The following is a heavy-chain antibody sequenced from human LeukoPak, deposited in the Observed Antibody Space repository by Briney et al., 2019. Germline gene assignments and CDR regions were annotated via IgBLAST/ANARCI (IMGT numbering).Heavy chain of an antibody. D-gene: IGHD3-3*01. CDR1: GGSISSSRYK. CDR3: ARHHIGVVIISTHSYMDV. V-gene: IGHV4-39*01. Sequence: KPSETLSLTCTVSGGSISSSRYKRGWIRQPPGKGLEWIGSIYYSGSTYYKPSLKSRVTISVDTSKNQFSLKLSSVTAADTAVYYCARHHIGVVIISTHSYMDVWGKGTTVTVSS. J-gene: IGHJ6*03. CDR2: IYYSGST.